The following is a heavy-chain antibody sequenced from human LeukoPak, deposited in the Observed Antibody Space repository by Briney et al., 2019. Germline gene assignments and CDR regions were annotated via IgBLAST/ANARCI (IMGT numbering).Heavy chain of an antibody. CDR3: ARNSYGDNYYMDV. CDR2: ISAYNGNT. J-gene: IGHJ6*03. Sequence: GASVKVSCKASGYTFTSYGISWVRQAPGQGLEWMGWISAYNGNTNYAQKLQGRVTMTTDTSTSTAYMELSSLRSEDTAVYYCARNSYGDNYYMDVWGKGTTVTVSS. CDR1: GYTFTSYG. D-gene: IGHD5-18*01. V-gene: IGHV1-18*01.